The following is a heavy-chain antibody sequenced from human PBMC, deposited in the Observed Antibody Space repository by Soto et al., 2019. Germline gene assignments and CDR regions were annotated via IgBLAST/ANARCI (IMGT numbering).Heavy chain of an antibody. J-gene: IGHJ6*02. CDR3: AKDGGSRDIGGSSDIVVVPAAMPGRDHYYYYYGMDV. V-gene: IGHV3-30*18. D-gene: IGHD2-2*01. CDR2: ISYDGSNK. CDR1: GFTFSSYG. Sequence: GGSLRLSCAASGFTFSSYGMHWVRQAPGKGLEWVAVISYDGSNKYYADSVKGRFTISRDNSKNTLYLQMNSLRAEDTAVYYCAKDGGSRDIGGSSDIVVVPAAMPGRDHYYYYYGMDVWGQGTTVTVSS.